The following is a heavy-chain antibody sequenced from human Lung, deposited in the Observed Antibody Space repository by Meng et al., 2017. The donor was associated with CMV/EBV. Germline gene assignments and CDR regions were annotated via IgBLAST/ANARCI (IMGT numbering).Heavy chain of an antibody. CDR2: MSYDGSKT. Sequence: SXAASGFPFSGHAMHWVRQAPGKGLEWVALMSYDGSKTFYADFVKGRFTISRDNSRNTLYLQMSGLRTDDTAVYYCAKPRSGFVVVPAAIDSWGQGTLVXVSS. V-gene: IGHV3-30*04. J-gene: IGHJ4*02. CDR3: AKPRSGFVVVPAAIDS. D-gene: IGHD2-2*01. CDR1: GFPFSGHA.